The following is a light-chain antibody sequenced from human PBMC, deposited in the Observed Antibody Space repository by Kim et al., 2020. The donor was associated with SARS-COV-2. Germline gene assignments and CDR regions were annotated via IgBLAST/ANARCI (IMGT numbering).Light chain of an antibody. CDR3: QQYNNYSPWT. CDR2: MVS. V-gene: IGKV1-5*03. CDR1: QSIGSR. Sequence: DIQMTQSPSTLSASVGDRVTITCRASQSIGSRLAWYQQKPGIAPKPLIYMVSNLGNGVPSRFSGSGSGTDFTLTISSLQPDDFATYYCQQYNNYSPWTFGQGTKVDIK. J-gene: IGKJ1*01.